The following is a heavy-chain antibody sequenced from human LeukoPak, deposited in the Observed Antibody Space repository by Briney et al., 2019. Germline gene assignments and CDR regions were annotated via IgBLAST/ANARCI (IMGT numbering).Heavy chain of an antibody. CDR2: LFTDYSA. J-gene: IGHJ4*02. V-gene: IGHV3-66*01. CDR1: GITVSSNF. D-gene: IGHD3-10*01. Sequence: GGSLRLSCAASGITVSSNFMYWVRQAPGKGLQCVSVLFTDYSAYYADSVKGRFSISRDNSKNTLYLQMDSLSVEDTAVYYCVLDYSGSGSYYRDYWGQGTLVTVSS. CDR3: VLDYSGSGSYYRDY.